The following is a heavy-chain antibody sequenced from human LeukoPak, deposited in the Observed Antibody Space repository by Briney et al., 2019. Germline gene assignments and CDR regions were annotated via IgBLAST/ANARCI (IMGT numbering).Heavy chain of an antibody. D-gene: IGHD6-19*01. CDR2: INWNGGST. Sequence: GGSLRLSCAASGFTFDDYGMSWVRQAPGKGLEWVSGINWNGGSTGYADSVKGRFTISRDNAKNSLYLQMNSLRAEDTALYYCARAFLAVAGTSAFDIWGQGTMVTVSS. J-gene: IGHJ3*02. CDR3: ARAFLAVAGTSAFDI. CDR1: GFTFDDYG. V-gene: IGHV3-20*04.